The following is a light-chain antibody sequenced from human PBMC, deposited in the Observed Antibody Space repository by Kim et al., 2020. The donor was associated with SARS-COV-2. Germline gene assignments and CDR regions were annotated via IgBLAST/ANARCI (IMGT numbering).Light chain of an antibody. Sequence: SSELTQDPAVSVALGQTVRITCHGDSLRSYYASWYQQKPGQAPVLVIYGKNNRPSGIPDRFSGSSSGNTASLTITGAQAEEEADYYCKSRDSSGKVVFGGGTQLTVL. CDR1: SLRSYY. CDR3: KSRDSSGKVV. V-gene: IGLV3-19*01. CDR2: GKN. J-gene: IGLJ2*01.